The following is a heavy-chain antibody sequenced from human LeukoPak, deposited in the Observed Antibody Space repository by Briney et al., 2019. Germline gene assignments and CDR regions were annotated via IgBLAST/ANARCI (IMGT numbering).Heavy chain of an antibody. D-gene: IGHD1-26*01. Sequence: SETLSLTCTFSGGSISTYYWSWIRQPPGKGLEWIGYIYYSGSTNYNPFLKSRVTISLNTSKEQSSLRLSSVTAADTAVYYCARESGELLDYWGQGTLVTVSS. J-gene: IGHJ4*02. V-gene: IGHV4-59*12. CDR1: GGSISTYY. CDR2: IYYSGST. CDR3: ARESGELLDY.